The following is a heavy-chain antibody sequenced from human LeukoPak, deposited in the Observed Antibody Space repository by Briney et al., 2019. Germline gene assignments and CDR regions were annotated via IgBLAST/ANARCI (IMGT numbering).Heavy chain of an antibody. CDR1: GGSMSNYH. CDR3: GRDHVVVGSTTSFFDY. D-gene: IGHD3-22*01. Sequence: SETLSLSCTVSGGSMSNYHWTWIRQPPGEGLEWIGRIYTNGHTNYSPSLRSRVTMSVDTSKNQFPLKVRFVTAADTAVYFCGRDHVVVGSTTSFFDYWGQGILVTVSS. V-gene: IGHV4-4*07. CDR2: IYTNGHT. J-gene: IGHJ4*02.